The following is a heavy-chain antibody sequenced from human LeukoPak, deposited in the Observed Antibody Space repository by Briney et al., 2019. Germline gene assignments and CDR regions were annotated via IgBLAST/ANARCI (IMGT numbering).Heavy chain of an antibody. CDR2: ISWNSGSI. J-gene: IGHJ4*02. Sequence: GGSLRLSCAASGFTFDDYAMHWVRQAPGKGLEWVSGISWNSGSIGYADSVKGRFTISRDNTKNSLYLQMNSLRAEDMALYYCAKGRGRGVINNFDYWGQGTLVTVSS. D-gene: IGHD3-10*01. CDR1: GFTFDDYA. CDR3: AKGRGRGVINNFDY. V-gene: IGHV3-9*03.